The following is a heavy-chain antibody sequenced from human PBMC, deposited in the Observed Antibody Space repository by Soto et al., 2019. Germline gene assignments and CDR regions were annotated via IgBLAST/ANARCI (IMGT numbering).Heavy chain of an antibody. V-gene: IGHV3-23*01. CDR1: GFTFNSNA. D-gene: IGHD1-26*01. Sequence: GGSLRLSCAASGFTFNSNAMSWVRQAPGKGLEWVSGISGSGGSTNYVDSVKGRFTISRDNSKNTLYLQMNSLRVEDTAVYYCAKRRVGSGNSPPHFDYWGQGTLVTVSS. J-gene: IGHJ4*02. CDR3: AKRRVGSGNSPPHFDY. CDR2: ISGSGGST.